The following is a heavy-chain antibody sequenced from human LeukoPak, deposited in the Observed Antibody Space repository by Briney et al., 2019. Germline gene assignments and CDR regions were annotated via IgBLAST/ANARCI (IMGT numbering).Heavy chain of an antibody. V-gene: IGHV4-39*01. D-gene: IGHD1-7*01. CDR2: IYYSGST. CDR3: ARHNRNYEGYYYYYMDV. J-gene: IGHJ6*03. Sequence: SETLSLTCTVSGGSISSSTYNWGWIRQPPGKGLEWIGSIYYSGSTSYNPSLKSRVTISVDTSKNQFSLKLSSVTAADTAVYYCARHNRNYEGYYYYYMDVWGKGTTVTVSS. CDR1: GGSISSSTYN.